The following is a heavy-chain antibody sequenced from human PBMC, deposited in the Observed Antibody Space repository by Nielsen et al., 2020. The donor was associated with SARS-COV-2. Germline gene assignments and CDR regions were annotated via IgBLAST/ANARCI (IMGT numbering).Heavy chain of an antibody. J-gene: IGHJ4*02. D-gene: IGHD3-9*01. CDR2: IYPGDPDT. CDR1: GYSFTSYW. Sequence: GESLKISCKGSGYSFTSYWIGWVRQMPGKGLEWMGIIYPGDPDTRYSPSFQGQVTISADKSISTAYLQWSSLKASDTAMYYCARLSHDYDILTGYYDYWGQGTLVTVSS. CDR3: ARLSHDYDILTGYYDY. V-gene: IGHV5-51*01.